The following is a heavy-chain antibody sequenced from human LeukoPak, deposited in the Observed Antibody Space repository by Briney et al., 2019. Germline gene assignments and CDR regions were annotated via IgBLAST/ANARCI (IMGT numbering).Heavy chain of an antibody. D-gene: IGHD3-10*01. CDR2: IYYSGST. CDR3: ARHGGLVRGFSDAFDI. V-gene: IGHV4-59*08. Sequence: SETLSLTCTVSGGSASSYYWSWIRQPPGKGLEWIGYIYYSGSTNHNPSLESRVTISLDTPKNQFSLKLSSVTAADTAVYYCARHGGLVRGFSDAFDIWGQGTTVTVSS. CDR1: GGSASSYY. J-gene: IGHJ3*02.